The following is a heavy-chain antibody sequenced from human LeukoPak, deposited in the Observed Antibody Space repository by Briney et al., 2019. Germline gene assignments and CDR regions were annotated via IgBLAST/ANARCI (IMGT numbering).Heavy chain of an antibody. CDR2: INHSGST. V-gene: IGHV4-34*01. J-gene: IGHJ5*02. Sequence: SETLSLTCAVYGGSFSGYYWSWIRQPPGKGLEWIGEINHSGSTNYNPSLKSRVTISVDTSKNQFSLKLSSVTAADTAVYYCARDVSSGRNWFDPWGQGTLVTVSS. CDR1: GGSFSGYY. CDR3: ARDVSSGRNWFDP. D-gene: IGHD6-19*01.